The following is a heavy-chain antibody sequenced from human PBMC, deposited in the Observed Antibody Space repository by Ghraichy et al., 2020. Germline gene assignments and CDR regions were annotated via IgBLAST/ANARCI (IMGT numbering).Heavy chain of an antibody. Sequence: GESLNISCAASGFTFSSYGMHWVRQAPGKGLEWVAFIRYDGSNKYYADSVKGRFTISRDNSKNTLYLQMNSLRAEDTAVYYCAKESGSYSNYYYGMDVWGQGTTVTVSS. J-gene: IGHJ6*02. V-gene: IGHV3-30*02. CDR2: IRYDGSNK. D-gene: IGHD1-26*01. CDR3: AKESGSYSNYYYGMDV. CDR1: GFTFSSYG.